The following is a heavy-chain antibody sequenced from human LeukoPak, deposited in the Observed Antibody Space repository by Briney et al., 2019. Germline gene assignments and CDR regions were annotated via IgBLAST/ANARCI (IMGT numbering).Heavy chain of an antibody. D-gene: IGHD3-3*01. V-gene: IGHV1-2*02. J-gene: IGHJ6*03. Sequence: GASVKVSCKASGYTFTGYYMHWVRQAPGQGLEWMGWINPNSGGTNYAQKFQGRVTMTRDTSISTAYMELSRLRSDDTAVYYCARDPTYYDFWSGYPFRYYYYYMDVWGKGTTVTVSS. CDR3: ARDPTYYDFWSGYPFRYYYYYMDV. CDR1: GYTFTGYY. CDR2: INPNSGGT.